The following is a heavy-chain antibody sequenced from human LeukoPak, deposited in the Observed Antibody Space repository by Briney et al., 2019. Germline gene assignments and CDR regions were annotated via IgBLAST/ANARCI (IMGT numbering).Heavy chain of an antibody. D-gene: IGHD2-8*01. J-gene: IGHJ4*02. CDR1: NYSIGSGYY. CDR2: IYHTGNI. Sequence: SETLSLTCSVSNYSIGSGYYWGWIRQSPGKGLEWIGSIYHTGNIYYNPSLKSRVTISVDRSKNHVSLRLTSVTAADTAVYYCARHERDIVIILYAGMFDSWGQGTLLTVSS. CDR3: ARHERDIVIILYAGMFDS. V-gene: IGHV4-38-2*01.